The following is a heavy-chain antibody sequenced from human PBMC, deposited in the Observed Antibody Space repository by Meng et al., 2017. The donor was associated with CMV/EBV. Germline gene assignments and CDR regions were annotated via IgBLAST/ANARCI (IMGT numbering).Heavy chain of an antibody. D-gene: IGHD2-15*01. Sequence: HWGAGSLQLSDTLCPTSAFYGGSLSGHYWSWIRHPPGNGLKWIGEINHSGSTNYNPSLKSRVTISVDTSKNQFSLKLSSGTAADTAVYYCASSLTYPDYWGQGTLVTVSS. CDR1: GGSLSGHY. CDR2: INHSGST. CDR3: ASSLTYPDY. V-gene: IGHV4-34*02. J-gene: IGHJ4*02.